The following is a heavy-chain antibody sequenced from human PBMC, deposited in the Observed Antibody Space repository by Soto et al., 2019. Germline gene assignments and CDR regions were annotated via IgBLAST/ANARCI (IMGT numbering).Heavy chain of an antibody. D-gene: IGHD3-22*01. CDR1: GYSFAGYW. CDR3: ARERKEESGPGFYYDSSGYYFGRFDY. V-gene: IGHV5-10-1*01. J-gene: IGHJ4*02. CDR2: IDPSDSQT. Sequence: GESLKISCKGSGYSFAGYWITWVRQKPGKGLEWMGRIDPSDSQTYYSPSFQGHVTISADKSISTAYLQWSSLKASDTAMYYCARERKEESGPGFYYDSSGYYFGRFDYWGQGTLVTVSS.